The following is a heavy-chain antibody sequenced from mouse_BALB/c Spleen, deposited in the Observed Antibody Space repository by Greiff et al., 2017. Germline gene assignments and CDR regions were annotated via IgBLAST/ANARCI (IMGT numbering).Heavy chain of an antibody. CDR2: INSNGGST. J-gene: IGHJ2*01. D-gene: IGHD2-3*01. CDR1: GFTFSSYY. CDR3: ASLYDGYYYFDY. Sequence: EVQRVESGGGLVKLGGSLKLSCAASGFTFSSYYMSWVRQTPEKRLELVAAINSNGGSTYYPDTVKGRFTISRDNAKNTLYLQMSSLKSEDTALYYCASLYDGYYYFDYWGQGTTLTVSS. V-gene: IGHV5-6-2*01.